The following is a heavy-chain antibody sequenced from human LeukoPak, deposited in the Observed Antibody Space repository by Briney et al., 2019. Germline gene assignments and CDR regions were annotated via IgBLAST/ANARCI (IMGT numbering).Heavy chain of an antibody. CDR1: GFTFSSYA. V-gene: IGHV3-30*04. CDR3: ARDDCSGGSCYGYYMDV. D-gene: IGHD2-15*01. Sequence: PGGSLRLSCAASGFTFSSYAMHWVRQAPGKGLEWVAVISYDGSNKYYADSVKGRFTISRDNSKNTLYLQMNSLRAEDTAVYYCARDDCSGGSCYGYYMDVWGKGTTVTVSS. CDR2: ISYDGSNK. J-gene: IGHJ6*03.